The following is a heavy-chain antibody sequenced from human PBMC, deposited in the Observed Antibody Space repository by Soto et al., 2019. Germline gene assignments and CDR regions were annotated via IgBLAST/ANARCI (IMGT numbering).Heavy chain of an antibody. CDR2: TSSSGSFM. J-gene: IGHJ4*02. Sequence: GGSLRLSCAGSGFSFSSDSMGWVRQAPGKGLEWVAPTSSSGSFMNYADSVKGRFTISRDNAKNSLYLQMSGLKDEDTAVYYCARDPPTGTTLDWADSWGQGTLVTVSS. CDR1: GFSFSSDS. V-gene: IGHV3-21*01. CDR3: ARDPPTGTTLDWADS. D-gene: IGHD1-7*01.